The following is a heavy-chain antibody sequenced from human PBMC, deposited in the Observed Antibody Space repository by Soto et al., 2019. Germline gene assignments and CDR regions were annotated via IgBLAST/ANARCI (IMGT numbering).Heavy chain of an antibody. Sequence: WETLSLTCTVSGGSISSYYWSWIRQPPGKGLEWIGYIYYSGSTNYNPSLKSRVTISVDTSKNQFSLKLSSVTAADTAVYYCARAAVVPYYFDYWGQGTLVTVSS. V-gene: IGHV4-59*01. J-gene: IGHJ4*02. CDR2: IYYSGST. CDR1: GGSISSYY. CDR3: ARAAVVPYYFDY. D-gene: IGHD6-19*01.